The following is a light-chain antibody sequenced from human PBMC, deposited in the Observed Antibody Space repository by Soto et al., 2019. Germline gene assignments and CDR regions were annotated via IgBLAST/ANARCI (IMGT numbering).Light chain of an antibody. V-gene: IGKV1-39*01. CDR3: QQSYSFRHT. Sequence: DIEMTQSPSSLSASVGDRVTLTCRASQSINNYLTWYKQRPGKAPNLLIFAASRLQSGVPSRFSGSASGTDFTLTINGLQPEDFATYYCQQSYSFRHTFGQGTKVELK. CDR1: QSINNY. CDR2: AAS. J-gene: IGKJ1*01.